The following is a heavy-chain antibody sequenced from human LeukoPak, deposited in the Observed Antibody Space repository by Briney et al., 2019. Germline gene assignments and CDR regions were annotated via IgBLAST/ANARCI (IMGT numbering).Heavy chain of an antibody. CDR1: GYIFTDYY. CDR3: AREVKDTSAWHSAY. D-gene: IGHD3-22*01. CDR2: MSPDNGGT. Sequence: ASVDVSCKASGYIFTDYYLQWVRQAPGQGLEWMGRMSPDNGGTDYAHKFQGRVTMTWDTSISTAYMELSRLTSDDTAVYYCAREVKDTSAWHSAYWGQGTLATVSS. J-gene: IGHJ4*02. V-gene: IGHV1-2*06.